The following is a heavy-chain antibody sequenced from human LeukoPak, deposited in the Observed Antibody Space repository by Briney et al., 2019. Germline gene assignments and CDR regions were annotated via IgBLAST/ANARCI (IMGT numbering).Heavy chain of an antibody. J-gene: IGHJ4*02. CDR1: GYSFTSYW. D-gene: IGHD1-26*01. Sequence: ASVKVSCKASGYSFTSYWIGWVRQMPGKGLEWMGIIYPGDSDTRYSPSFQGQVTISADKSISTAYLQWSSLKASDTAMYYCARRDRLWELPGYWGQGTLVTVSS. CDR2: IYPGDSDT. CDR3: ARRDRLWELPGY. V-gene: IGHV5-51*01.